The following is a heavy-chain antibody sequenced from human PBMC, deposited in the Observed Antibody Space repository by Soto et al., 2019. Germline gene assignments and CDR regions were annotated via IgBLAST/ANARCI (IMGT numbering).Heavy chain of an antibody. CDR3: AKVSAFSFLEWKNYYGMDV. CDR2: ISGSGGST. D-gene: IGHD3-3*01. Sequence: EVQLLESGGGLVQPGGSLRLSCAASGFTFSSYAMSWVRQAPGKGLEWGSAISGSGGSTYYADSVKGRFTISRDNSKNTLYLQMNSLRAEDTAVYYCAKVSAFSFLEWKNYYGMDVWCQGTTVTVS. V-gene: IGHV3-23*01. CDR1: GFTFSSYA. J-gene: IGHJ6*02.